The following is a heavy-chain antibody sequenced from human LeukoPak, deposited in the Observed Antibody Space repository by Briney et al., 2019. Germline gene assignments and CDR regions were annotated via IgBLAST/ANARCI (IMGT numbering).Heavy chain of an antibody. CDR1: GGSISSGGYY. Sequence: SETLSLTCTVSGGSISSGGYYWSWIRQHPGKGLEWIGYIYYSGSTYYNPSLKSRVTISVDTSKNQFSLKLSSVTAADTAVYYCARVHGPPPDAFDIWGQGTMVTVSS. V-gene: IGHV4-31*03. J-gene: IGHJ3*02. CDR2: IYYSGST. D-gene: IGHD4-17*01. CDR3: ARVHGPPPDAFDI.